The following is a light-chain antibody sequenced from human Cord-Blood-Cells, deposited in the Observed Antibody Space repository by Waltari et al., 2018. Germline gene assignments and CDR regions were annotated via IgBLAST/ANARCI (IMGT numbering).Light chain of an antibody. V-gene: IGLV1-44*01. CDR1: SSNIGSNT. CDR2: SNK. Sequence: QSVLTQPPSASGTPGQRVTISCSGSSSNIGSNTVNWYQQLPGTAPKLLIYSNKQRPSGVPDRVSGSKSGTSASLAISGLQSEDEADYYCAAWDDSLNGPVFGGGTKLTVL. J-gene: IGLJ3*02. CDR3: AAWDDSLNGPV.